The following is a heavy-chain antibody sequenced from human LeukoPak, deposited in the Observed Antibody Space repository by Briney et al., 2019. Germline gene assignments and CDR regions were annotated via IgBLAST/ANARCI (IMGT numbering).Heavy chain of an antibody. CDR2: ISSSSSYI. CDR3: ARFATYGSGTYAFDY. J-gene: IGHJ4*02. D-gene: IGHD3-10*01. Sequence: GGSLRLSCAASGFPFSSYSMNWVRPAPGKGLEWVSSISSSSSYIYYADSVKGRFTISRDNAKNSLYLQMNSLRAEDTAVYYCARFATYGSGTYAFDYWGQGTLVAVSS. V-gene: IGHV3-21*01. CDR1: GFPFSSYS.